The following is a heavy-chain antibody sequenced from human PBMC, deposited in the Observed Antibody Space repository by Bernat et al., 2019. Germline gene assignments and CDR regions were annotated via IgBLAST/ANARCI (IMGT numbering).Heavy chain of an antibody. V-gene: IGHV3-21*05. D-gene: IGHD6-13*01. CDR2: IISSSTYI. Sequence: EVQLVESGGGLVKPGGSLRLSCAASGFTFSSSSMNWVRQAPGKGLEWVSYIISSSTYIHYADSVKGRITISRDNAKNSLYLQMNSLGSEDTAVYYCARRWGSSLDYAFDIWGQGTMVTVSS. CDR3: ARRWGSSLDYAFDI. CDR1: GFTFSSSS. J-gene: IGHJ3*02.